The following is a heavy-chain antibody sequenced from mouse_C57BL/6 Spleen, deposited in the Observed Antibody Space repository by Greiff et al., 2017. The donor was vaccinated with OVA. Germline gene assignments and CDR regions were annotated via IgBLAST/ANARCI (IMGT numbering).Heavy chain of an antibody. J-gene: IGHJ2*01. Sequence: EVQLVESGGGLVQPGGSLKLSCAASGFTFSDYGMAWVRQAPRKGPEWVAFISNLAYSIYYADTVTGRFTISRENAKNTLYLEMSSLRSEDTAMYYCARQGYYYGSSYQYYFDYWGQGTTLTVSS. D-gene: IGHD1-1*01. CDR3: ARQGYYYGSSYQYYFDY. V-gene: IGHV5-15*01. CDR2: ISNLAYSI. CDR1: GFTFSDYG.